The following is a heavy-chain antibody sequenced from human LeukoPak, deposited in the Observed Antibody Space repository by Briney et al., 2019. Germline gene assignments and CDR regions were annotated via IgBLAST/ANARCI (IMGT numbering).Heavy chain of an antibody. Sequence: SETLSLTCTVSGGSISSYYWSWIRQPPGKGLEWIGYTYYSGSTNYNPSLKSRVTISVDTSKNQFSLKLSSVTAADTAVYYCARNVDTAMVTGFDPWGQGTLVTVSS. CDR1: GGSISSYY. V-gene: IGHV4-59*01. D-gene: IGHD5-18*01. CDR2: TYYSGST. J-gene: IGHJ5*02. CDR3: ARNVDTAMVTGFDP.